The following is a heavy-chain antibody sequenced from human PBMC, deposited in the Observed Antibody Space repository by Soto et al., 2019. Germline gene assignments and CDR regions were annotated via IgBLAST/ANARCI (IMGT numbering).Heavy chain of an antibody. CDR1: GYTLTELS. D-gene: IGHD3-10*01. CDR3: ATYGSGGGYYGMDV. V-gene: IGHV1-24*01. J-gene: IGHJ6*02. Sequence: VASVKVSCKVSGYTLTELSMHWVRQAPGKGLEWMGGFDPEDGETIYAQKFQDRVTMTEDTSTDTAYMELRSLRSEDTAVYYCATYGSGGGYYGMDVWGQGTTVTVSS. CDR2: FDPEDGET.